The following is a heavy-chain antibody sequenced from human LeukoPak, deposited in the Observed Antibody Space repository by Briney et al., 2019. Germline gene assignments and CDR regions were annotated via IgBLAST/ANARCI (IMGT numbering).Heavy chain of an antibody. Sequence: PGGSLRLACAASGFTFSSYAMHWVRQAPGKGLEWVAVISYDGSNKYYADSVKGRFTISRDNSKNTLYLQMNSLRAEDTAVYYCAREEVYYYDSSIGTPLEASWFDPWGQGTLVTVSS. CDR2: ISYDGSNK. J-gene: IGHJ5*02. CDR1: GFTFSSYA. D-gene: IGHD3-22*01. CDR3: AREEVYYYDSSIGTPLEASWFDP. V-gene: IGHV3-30*04.